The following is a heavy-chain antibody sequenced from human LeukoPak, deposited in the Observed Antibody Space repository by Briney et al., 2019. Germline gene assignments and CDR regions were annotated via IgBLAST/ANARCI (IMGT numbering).Heavy chain of an antibody. CDR3: AKNFLSGYDFWSGYFADY. V-gene: IGHV3-23*01. CDR1: GFTFSSYA. Sequence: GGSLRLSCTASGFTFSSYAMTWVRQAPGKGLEWVSAISGSGGSTYYADSVKGRFTISRDNSKNTLYLQMNSLRAEDTAVYYCAKNFLSGYDFWSGYFADYWGQGTLVTVSS. D-gene: IGHD3-3*01. CDR2: ISGSGGST. J-gene: IGHJ4*02.